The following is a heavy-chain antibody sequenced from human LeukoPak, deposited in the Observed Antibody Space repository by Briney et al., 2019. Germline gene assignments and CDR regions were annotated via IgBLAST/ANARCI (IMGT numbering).Heavy chain of an antibody. Sequence: SETLSLTCTVSGGSISSYYWSWIRQPPGKGLEWIGEINHSGSTNYNPSLKSRVTISVDTSKNQFSLKLSSVTAADTAVYYCARQVTRTYYYYGMDVWGQGTTVTVSS. J-gene: IGHJ6*02. CDR2: INHSGST. CDR3: ARQVTRTYYYYGMDV. CDR1: GGSISSYY. D-gene: IGHD5-18*01. V-gene: IGHV4-34*01.